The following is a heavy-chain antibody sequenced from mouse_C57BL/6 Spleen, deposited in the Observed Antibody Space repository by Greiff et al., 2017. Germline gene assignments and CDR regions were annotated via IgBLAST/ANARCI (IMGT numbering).Heavy chain of an antibody. CDR3: ARGGLGRGLYYFDY. J-gene: IGHJ2*01. V-gene: IGHV1-53*01. CDR2: INPSNGGT. D-gene: IGHD2-4*01. Sequence: VQLQQPGTELVKPGASVKLSCKASGYTFPSYWMHWVKQRPGQGLEWIGNINPSNGGTNYNEKFKSKATLTVDKSSSTAYMQLSSLTSEDSAVYYCARGGLGRGLYYFDYWGQGTTLTVSS. CDR1: GYTFPSYW.